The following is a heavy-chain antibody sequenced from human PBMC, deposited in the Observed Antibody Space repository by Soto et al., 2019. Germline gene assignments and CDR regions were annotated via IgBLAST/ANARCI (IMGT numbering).Heavy chain of an antibody. D-gene: IGHD2-21*01. CDR2: INTDGSVA. V-gene: IGHV3-74*03. J-gene: IGHJ4*02. CDR1: GLTFRSYW. CDR3: VRDMQLWRLVS. Sequence: EVQLVESGGGLVQPGESLRLSCAASGLTFRSYWMHWVRQAPGKGLVWVSRINTDGSVAMYVESVKGRFTIYKDNSKNTLYLHMNSLRAEDTAVYYCVRDMQLWRLVSWGQGTLFTVSS.